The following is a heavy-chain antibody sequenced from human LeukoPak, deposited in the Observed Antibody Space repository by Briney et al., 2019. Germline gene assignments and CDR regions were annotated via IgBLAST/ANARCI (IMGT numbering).Heavy chain of an antibody. CDR3: ARGDYGDYYFDY. Sequence: GGSLRLSCAASGVTFSSYDMQWVRQPTGRGLEWVSAIGTAGDTYYPGSVKGRFTISRDNAKHSLYLQINSLRADDTAVYYCARGDYGDYYFDYWGQGTLVTVSS. V-gene: IGHV3-13*01. CDR2: IGTAGDT. D-gene: IGHD4-17*01. J-gene: IGHJ4*02. CDR1: GVTFSSYD.